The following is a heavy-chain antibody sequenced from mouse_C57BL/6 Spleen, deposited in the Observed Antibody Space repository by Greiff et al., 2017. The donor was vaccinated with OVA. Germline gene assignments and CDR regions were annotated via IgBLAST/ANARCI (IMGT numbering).Heavy chain of an antibody. CDR1: GYTFTSYW. V-gene: IGHV1-72*01. CDR3: ARGNPIWYFDV. J-gene: IGHJ1*03. D-gene: IGHD2-1*01. CDR2: IDPDSGGT. Sequence: QVQLQQPGAELVKPGASVKLSCKASGYTFTSYWMHWVKQRPGRGLEWIGGIDPDSGGTRYNEKFKSKATLTADKPTSTAYMQLSSLTAEDSAVYDCARGNPIWYFDVWGTGTTVTVSS.